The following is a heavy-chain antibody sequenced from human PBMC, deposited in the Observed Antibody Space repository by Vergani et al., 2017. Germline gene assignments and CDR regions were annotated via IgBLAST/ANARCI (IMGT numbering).Heavy chain of an antibody. CDR3: ARKVYSSGWYLFEY. CDR1: GGSISSSSYY. D-gene: IGHD6-19*01. V-gene: IGHV4-39*01. CDR2: IYYSGST. J-gene: IGHJ4*02. Sequence: QLQLQESGPGLVKPSETLSLTCTVSGGSISSSSYYWGWIRQPPGKGLEWIGSIYYSGSTYYNPSLKSRVTISVDTSKNQFSLKLSSVTAADTAVYYCARKVYSSGWYLFEYWGQGTLVSVAS.